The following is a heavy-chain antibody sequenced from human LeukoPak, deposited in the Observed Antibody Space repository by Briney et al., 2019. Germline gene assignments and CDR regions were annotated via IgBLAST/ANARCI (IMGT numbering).Heavy chain of an antibody. CDR1: GGSISSYY. D-gene: IGHD4-17*01. CDR2: IYYTGST. V-gene: IGHV4-59*12. CDR3: ARGLGRDYGDYYYYGMDV. J-gene: IGHJ6*02. Sequence: PSETLSLTCSVSGGSISSYYWSWIRQPPGIGLEWIGYIYYTGSTNYNPSLKSRVTISVDTSKNQFSLKLSSVTAADTAVYYCARGLGRDYGDYYYYGMDVWGQGTTVTVSS.